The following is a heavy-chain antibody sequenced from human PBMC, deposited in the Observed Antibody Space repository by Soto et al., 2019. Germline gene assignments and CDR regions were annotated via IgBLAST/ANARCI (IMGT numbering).Heavy chain of an antibody. Sequence: SETLSLTCTVSGGSISSYYWSWIRQPPGKGLEWIGYIYYSGSINYNPSLKSRVTISVDTSKNQFSLKLSSVTAADTAVYYCARTDSSSWSPAFDYWGQGTLVTVSS. D-gene: IGHD6-13*01. CDR3: ARTDSSSWSPAFDY. V-gene: IGHV4-59*01. CDR1: GGSISSYY. CDR2: IYYSGSI. J-gene: IGHJ4*02.